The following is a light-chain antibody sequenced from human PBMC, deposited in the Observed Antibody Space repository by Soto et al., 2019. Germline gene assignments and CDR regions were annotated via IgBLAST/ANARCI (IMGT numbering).Light chain of an antibody. CDR1: QTVKNIF. CDR3: QQFDDSRPAFT. Sequence: ESVLPQSPGSLSLSPGERATLSCRATQTVKNIFLNWYQHKPGQAPRLLIYGASLRAPGIPDRFSGSRCGADFTLTITGLQPEISAVDFCQQFDDSRPAFTFGQGTKLEI. V-gene: IGKV3-20*01. CDR2: GAS. J-gene: IGKJ2*01.